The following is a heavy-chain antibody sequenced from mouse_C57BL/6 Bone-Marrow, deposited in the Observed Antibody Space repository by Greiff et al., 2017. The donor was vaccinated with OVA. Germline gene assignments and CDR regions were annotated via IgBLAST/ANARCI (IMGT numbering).Heavy chain of an antibody. CDR3: ASRLYYYGSTWFAY. V-gene: IGHV1-81*01. Sequence: QVQLQQSGAELARPGASVKLSCKASGYTFTSYGISWVKQRTGQGLEWIGEIYPRSGNTYYNEQFKGKATLTADKSSSTAYMELRSLTSEDSAVYFCASRLYYYGSTWFAYWGQGTLVTVSA. CDR2: IYPRSGNT. CDR1: GYTFTSYG. D-gene: IGHD1-1*01. J-gene: IGHJ3*01.